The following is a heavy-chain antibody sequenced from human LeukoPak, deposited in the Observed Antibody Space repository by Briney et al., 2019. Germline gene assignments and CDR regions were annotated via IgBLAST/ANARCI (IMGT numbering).Heavy chain of an antibody. Sequence: GGSLRLSCAVSGFNFSNYNMNWVRQAPGKGLEWVSSISSSSSYIYYADSVKGRFTISRDNAKNSLYLQMNSLRAEDTAVYYCARARVSPKYYFDYWGQGTLVTVSS. J-gene: IGHJ4*02. CDR2: ISSSSSYI. V-gene: IGHV3-21*01. CDR1: GFNFSNYN. D-gene: IGHD6-13*01. CDR3: ARARVSPKYYFDY.